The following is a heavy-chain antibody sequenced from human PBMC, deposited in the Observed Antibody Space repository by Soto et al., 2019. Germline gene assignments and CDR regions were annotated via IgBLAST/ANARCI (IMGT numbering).Heavy chain of an antibody. D-gene: IGHD3-3*01. V-gene: IGHV1-3*01. CDR1: GYTFTSYA. CDR3: ARDNDFWRGPPAPFDYYYGVDV. J-gene: IGHJ6*02. Sequence: ASVKVSCKASGYTFTSYAMHWVRQAPGQRLEWMGWINAGNGNTKYSQKFQGRVTITRDTSASTAYMELSSLRSEDTAVYYCARDNDFWRGPPAPFDYYYGVDVWGQGNTVTVSS. CDR2: INAGNGNT.